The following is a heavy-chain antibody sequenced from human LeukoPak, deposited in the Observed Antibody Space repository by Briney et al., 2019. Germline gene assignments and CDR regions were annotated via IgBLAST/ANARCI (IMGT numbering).Heavy chain of an antibody. Sequence: GGSLRLSCAASGFTFSSYAMSWVRQAPGKGLEWVSAISGSGGSTYYADSVKGRFTISRDNSKNTLYLQMNSLRAEDTAVFYCAKRSGYTTGWFFDFWGQGALVTVSS. D-gene: IGHD6-19*01. J-gene: IGHJ4*02. CDR1: GFTFSSYA. CDR3: AKRSGYTTGWFFDF. CDR2: ISGSGGST. V-gene: IGHV3-23*01.